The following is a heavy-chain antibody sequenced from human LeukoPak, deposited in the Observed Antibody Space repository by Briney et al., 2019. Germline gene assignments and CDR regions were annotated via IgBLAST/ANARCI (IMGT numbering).Heavy chain of an antibody. CDR2: IKQDGSEK. J-gene: IGHJ4*02. V-gene: IGHV3-7*03. Sequence: GGSLRLSCAASGITFSSYWMNWVRQAPGQGLEWVANIKQDGSEKYYVDSAKGRFTISRDNAKNSLYLQMNSLRAEDTAVYYCARGGRVRVGSEFTNWGQGTLVTVSS. CDR1: GITFSSYW. CDR3: ARGGRVRVGSEFTN. D-gene: IGHD1-26*01.